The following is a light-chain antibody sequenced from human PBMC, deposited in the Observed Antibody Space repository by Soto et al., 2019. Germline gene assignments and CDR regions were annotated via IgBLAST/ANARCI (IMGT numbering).Light chain of an antibody. J-gene: IGKJ4*01. CDR1: QSIRSN. CDR2: SAS. CDR3: QHYFDRPLT. Sequence: EIILTSSPAILSKSPGERATLSCRASQSIRSNLAWYQQIPGQAPRLLVYSASTRATGIPARFSGSGSGTDFTLTITSLQSEDFAVYYCQHYFDRPLTFGGGTKVDIK. V-gene: IGKV3-15*01.